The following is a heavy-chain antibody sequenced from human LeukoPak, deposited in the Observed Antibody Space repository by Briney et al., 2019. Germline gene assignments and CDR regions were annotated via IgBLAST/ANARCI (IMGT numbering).Heavy chain of an antibody. V-gene: IGHV3-48*03. D-gene: IGHD2-15*01. CDR2: ISSRGSTI. Sequence: PGGSLRLSCAATGFAFSSYEMNWVRQAPGKGLEWVSYISSRGSTIYYADSVKGRFTISRDNAKNSLYLQMNSLRAEDTAVYYCAKDLPENCCGGRYGDYRGQGTLVTVSS. CDR3: AKDLPENCCGGRYGDY. J-gene: IGHJ4*02. CDR1: GFAFSSYE.